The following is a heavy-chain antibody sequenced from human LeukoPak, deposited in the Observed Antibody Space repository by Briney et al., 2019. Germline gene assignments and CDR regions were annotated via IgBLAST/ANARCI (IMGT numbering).Heavy chain of an antibody. J-gene: IGHJ3*02. CDR2: ISSSSSYI. CDR3: AREAAYGGNSRGAFDI. CDR1: GFTFSSYS. D-gene: IGHD4-23*01. Sequence: GGSLRLSCAASGFTFSSYSMNWVRQAPGKGLEWVSSISSSSSYIYYADSVKGRFTISRDNAKNSLYLQMNSPRAEDAAVYYCAREAAYGGNSRGAFDIWGQGTMVTVSS. V-gene: IGHV3-21*01.